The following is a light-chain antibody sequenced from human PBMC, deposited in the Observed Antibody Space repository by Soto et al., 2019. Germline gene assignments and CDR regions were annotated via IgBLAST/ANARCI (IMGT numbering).Light chain of an antibody. J-gene: IGKJ5*01. CDR2: DAS. Sequence: ICLTQSPANPSSSPGESATLSCQASQSVKTFLVWYQQRPGQAPRLLIYDASHRAAGIPARFSGSGFGTDFTLTISSLEPEDAAVYYCQQRSNWPPITFGQGTRLEIK. CDR3: QQRSNWPPIT. CDR1: QSVKTF. V-gene: IGKV3-11*01.